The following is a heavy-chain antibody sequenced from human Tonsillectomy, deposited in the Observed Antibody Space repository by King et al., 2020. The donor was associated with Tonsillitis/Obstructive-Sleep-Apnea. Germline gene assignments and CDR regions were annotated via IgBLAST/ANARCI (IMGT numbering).Heavy chain of an antibody. J-gene: IGHJ3*02. CDR3: AKDLIIAVSGTPGDAFDM. CDR2: ISWNSGSG. D-gene: IGHD6-13*01. CDR1: GFTFDDYA. V-gene: IGHV3-9*01. Sequence: VQLVESGGGLVQPGRSLRLSCAASGFTFDDYAMHWVRQAPGKGLEWVSGISWNSGSGVYAGAVRGRFTISRDNGKNSLYLQMNSLRPDDTALYYCAKDLIIAVSGTPGDAFDMWGQGTMVTVSS.